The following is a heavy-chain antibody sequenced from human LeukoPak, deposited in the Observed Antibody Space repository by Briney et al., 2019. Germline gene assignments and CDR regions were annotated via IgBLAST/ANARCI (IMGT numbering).Heavy chain of an antibody. Sequence: PSETLSLTCSISGTLISGYYWNWIRPPAGKGLEWIGRIYTSDSTYFNPSLKSRVTMSLDTSKNQFSLKLRSVTAADTAVYFCARARAAVGTPFDKWGQGILVTVSS. CDR1: GTLISGYY. D-gene: IGHD6-13*01. CDR3: ARARAAVGTPFDK. J-gene: IGHJ4*02. V-gene: IGHV4-4*07. CDR2: IYTSDST.